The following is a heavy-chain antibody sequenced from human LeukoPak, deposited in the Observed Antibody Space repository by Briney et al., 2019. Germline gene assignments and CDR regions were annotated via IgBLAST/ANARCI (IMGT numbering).Heavy chain of an antibody. Sequence: GGSLRLSCTTSGFTFGDYAVAWVRQAPGKGLEWVGFARNRAYGGATEYAASAKGRFTISRDDSRNIAYLQMSGLQTDDTAVYYCSRGSIENGSGWYIDYWVREPWSPSRQ. V-gene: IGHV3-49*04. J-gene: IGHJ4*02. CDR1: GFTFGDYA. CDR3: SRGSIENGSGWYIDY. CDR2: ARNRAYGGAT. D-gene: IGHD6-19*01.